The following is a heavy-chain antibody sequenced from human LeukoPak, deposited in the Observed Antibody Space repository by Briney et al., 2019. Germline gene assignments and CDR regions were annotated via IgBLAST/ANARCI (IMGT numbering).Heavy chain of an antibody. CDR2: IAWNSGSI. Sequence: PGRSLRLSCVASALIFDDYAMHWVRQAPGKGLEWVSGIAWNSGSIGYADSVKGRFTISRDNAKNSLYLQMNSLRAEDTALYYCAKDQSYGDPFEAFDIWGQGTMVTVSS. CDR3: AKDQSYGDPFEAFDI. J-gene: IGHJ3*02. CDR1: ALIFDDYA. D-gene: IGHD4-17*01. V-gene: IGHV3-9*01.